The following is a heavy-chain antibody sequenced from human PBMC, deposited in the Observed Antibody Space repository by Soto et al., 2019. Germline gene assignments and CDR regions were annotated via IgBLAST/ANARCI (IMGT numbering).Heavy chain of an antibody. CDR3: ARDTDTAMVTWDY. CDR2: ISAYNGNT. D-gene: IGHD5-18*01. J-gene: IGHJ4*02. V-gene: IGHV1-18*01. Sequence: GASVKVSCKASGYTFTNFGVTWVRRAPGQGLEWMGWISAYNGNTNYAQKLQGRVTMTTDTSTSTAYMELRSLRSDDTAVYYCARDTDTAMVTWDYWGQGTLVTVSS. CDR1: GYTFTNFG.